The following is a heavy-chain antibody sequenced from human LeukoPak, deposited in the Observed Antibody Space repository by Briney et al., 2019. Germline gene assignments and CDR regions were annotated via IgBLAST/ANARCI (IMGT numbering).Heavy chain of an antibody. J-gene: IGHJ4*02. D-gene: IGHD3-22*01. CDR2: IYSGGST. Sequence: GGSLRLSCTASGFNFGDYAVSWVRQAPGKGLEWVSVIYSGGSTYYADSVKGRFTISRDNSKNTLYLQMNSLRAEDKAVYYCYSMIVVEIRVINDYWGQGTLVTVSS. V-gene: IGHV3-66*01. CDR3: YSMIVVEIRVINDY. CDR1: GFNFGDYA.